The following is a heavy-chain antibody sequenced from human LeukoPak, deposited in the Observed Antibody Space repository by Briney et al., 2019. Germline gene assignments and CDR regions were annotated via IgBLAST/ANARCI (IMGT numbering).Heavy chain of an antibody. D-gene: IGHD1-26*01. CDR3: ARSGNNNWFDP. J-gene: IGHJ5*02. CDR1: GYSISSGYY. CDR2: IYHSGST. V-gene: IGHV4-38-2*02. Sequence: SETLSLTCTVSGYSISSGYYWGWIRQPPGKGLEWIGSIYHSGSTYYNPSLKNRVTISVDTSKNQFSLKLSSVTAADTAVYYCARSGNNNWFDPWGQGTLVTVSS.